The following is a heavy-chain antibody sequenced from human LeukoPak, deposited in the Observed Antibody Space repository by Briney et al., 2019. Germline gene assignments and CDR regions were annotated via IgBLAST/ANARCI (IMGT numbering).Heavy chain of an antibody. J-gene: IGHJ4*02. V-gene: IGHV4-59*01. CDR3: ARGERGVIAY. Sequence: PSETLSLTCTVSGGSISSYYWSWIRQPPGKGLEWIGYIYYSGSTNYNPSLKSRVTISVDTSKNQFSLKLSSVTAAGTAVYYCARGERGVIAYWGQGTLVTVSS. D-gene: IGHD3-10*01. CDR2: IYYSGST. CDR1: GGSISSYY.